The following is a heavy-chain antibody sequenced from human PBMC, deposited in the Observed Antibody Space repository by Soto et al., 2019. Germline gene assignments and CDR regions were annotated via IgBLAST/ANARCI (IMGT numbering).Heavy chain of an antibody. CDR2: IIPILGIA. V-gene: IGHV1-69*02. Sequence: QVQLVQSGAEVKKPGSSVKVSCKASGGTFSSYTISWVRQAPGQGLEWMGRIIPILGIANYAQKFQGRVTITADKSTSTAYMELSSLRSEDTAVYYCASRGDSYATTPFDYWGQGTLVTVSS. D-gene: IGHD2-15*01. CDR1: GGTFSSYT. J-gene: IGHJ4*02. CDR3: ASRGDSYATTPFDY.